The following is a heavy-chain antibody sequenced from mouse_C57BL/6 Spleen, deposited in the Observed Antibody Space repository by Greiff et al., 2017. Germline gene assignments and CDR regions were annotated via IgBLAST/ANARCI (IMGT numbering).Heavy chain of an antibody. CDR3: ARGDYDYPRFAY. Sequence: QVQLQQPGAELVMPGASVKLSCKASGYTFPSYWMHWVKQRPGQGLAWIGEIDPSDSYTNYNQKFKGKSTLTVDQSSSTAYMQLSSLTSEDSAVYYCARGDYDYPRFAYWGQGTLVTVSA. V-gene: IGHV1-69*01. J-gene: IGHJ3*01. D-gene: IGHD2-4*01. CDR2: IDPSDSYT. CDR1: GYTFPSYW.